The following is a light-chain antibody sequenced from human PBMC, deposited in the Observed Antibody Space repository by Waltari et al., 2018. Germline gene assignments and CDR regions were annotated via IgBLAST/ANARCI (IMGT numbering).Light chain of an antibody. CDR3: LQHNTYPWT. J-gene: IGKJ1*01. Sequence: DIQMTQSPSSLSAPVGDRVTITCRASQGIRNELGWYQQKPGKAPKRLIYDASSLQSGVPSRFSGSGSGTEFTLTISSLQPEDFATYYCLQHNTYPWTFGQGTKVEIK. V-gene: IGKV1-17*01. CDR1: QGIRNE. CDR2: DAS.